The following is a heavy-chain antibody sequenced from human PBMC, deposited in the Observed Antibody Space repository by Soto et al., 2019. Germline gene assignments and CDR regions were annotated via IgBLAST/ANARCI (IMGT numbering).Heavy chain of an antibody. V-gene: IGHV4-34*01. CDR1: GGSFSPYF. D-gene: IGHD6-19*01. CDR2: INHSGST. CDR3: ARLASGWQYYYFDF. J-gene: IGHJ2*01. Sequence: SETLSLTCAVYGGSFSPYFWIWIRQPPGKGLEWIGEINHSGSTNYNPSLTRRATLSVDTSKNQVSLKLTSVTAADTAVYYCARLASGWQYYYFDFWCRGTPVNVSS.